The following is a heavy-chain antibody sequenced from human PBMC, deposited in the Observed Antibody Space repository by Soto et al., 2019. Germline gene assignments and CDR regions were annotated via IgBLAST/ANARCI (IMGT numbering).Heavy chain of an antibody. Sequence: TLCLTCTVSGGSISSGGYYWSWIRKHPGKGLEWIGYIYYSGSTYYNPSLKSRVTISVDTSKNQFSLKLSSVTAADTAVYYCASQGKWYYSYMDVWGKGTTVTVSS. V-gene: IGHV4-31*03. CDR1: GGSISSGGYY. CDR3: ASQGKWYYSYMDV. CDR2: IYYSGST. J-gene: IGHJ6*03. D-gene: IGHD1-26*01.